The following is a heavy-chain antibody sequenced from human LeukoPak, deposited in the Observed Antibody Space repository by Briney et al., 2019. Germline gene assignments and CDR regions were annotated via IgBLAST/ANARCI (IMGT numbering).Heavy chain of an antibody. J-gene: IGHJ6*02. V-gene: IGHV3-21*01. Sequence: GGSLRLSCPASGFTFSDYSMSWVRQAPGKALEWVSSISSSSDYIYYADSVKGRFTISRDNARNSLYLQMNSLRAEDTAVYYCARSRSVSNYKGIDVWGQGTTVTVSS. CDR1: GFTFSDYS. CDR2: ISSSSDYI. D-gene: IGHD5/OR15-5a*01. CDR3: ARSRSVSNYKGIDV.